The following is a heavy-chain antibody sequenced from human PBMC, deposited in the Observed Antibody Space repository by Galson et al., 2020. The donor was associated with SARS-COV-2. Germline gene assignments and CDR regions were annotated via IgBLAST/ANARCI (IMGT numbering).Heavy chain of an antibody. CDR2: IKSKANSYAT. Sequence: GESLKISCEASGFTFSGSAIHWVRQASGKGLEWVGRIKSKANSYATAYAASVKGRFTISRDDSKNTAYLQMNSLKTEDTAVYYCSSLGGTDWGSFDYWGQGTLVTVSS. D-gene: IGHD3-9*01. V-gene: IGHV3-73*01. J-gene: IGHJ4*02. CDR1: GFTFSGSA. CDR3: SSLGGTDWGSFDY.